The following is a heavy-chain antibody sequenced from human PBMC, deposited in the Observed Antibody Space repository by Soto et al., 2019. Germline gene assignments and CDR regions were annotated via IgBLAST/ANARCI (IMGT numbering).Heavy chain of an antibody. V-gene: IGHV1-3*05. J-gene: IGHJ4*02. CDR3: ARAVAVPADFDY. D-gene: IGHD6-19*01. CDR2: INAGNGNT. CDR1: GYTFTGYA. Sequence: QVEVVQSGAEEKKPGASVKVSCTASGYTFTGYAMHWVRQAPGQRLEWMGWINAGNGNTKYSQKFQGRVTITRDTSASTAYMELSSLRSEDTAVYYCARAVAVPADFDYWGQGTLVTVS.